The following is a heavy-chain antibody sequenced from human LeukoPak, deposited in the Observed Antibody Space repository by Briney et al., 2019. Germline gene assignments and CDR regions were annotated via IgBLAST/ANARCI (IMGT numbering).Heavy chain of an antibody. CDR1: GYSISSGYY. CDR2: IYTSGST. CDR3: ARALTIFGVVPPGY. J-gene: IGHJ4*02. D-gene: IGHD3-3*01. V-gene: IGHV4-38-2*02. Sequence: SETLSLTCTVSGYSISSGYYWGWIRQPPGKGLEWIGRIYTSGSTNYNPSLKSRVTMSVDTSKNQFSLKLSSVTAADTAVYYCARALTIFGVVPPGYWGQGTLVTVSS.